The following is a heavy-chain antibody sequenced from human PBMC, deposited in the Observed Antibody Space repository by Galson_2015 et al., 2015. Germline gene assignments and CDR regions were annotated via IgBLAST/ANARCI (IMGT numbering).Heavy chain of an antibody. CDR1: GFTFSSYS. CDR2: ISSSSSYI. V-gene: IGHV3-21*01. CDR3: ASARESSSAWGY. Sequence: LRLSCAASGFTFSSYSMNWVRQAPGRGLEWVSSISSSSSYIYYADSVKGRFTISRDNAKNSLYLRMNSLRAEDTAVYYCASARESSSAWGYWGQGTLVTVSS. D-gene: IGHD6-13*01. J-gene: IGHJ4*02.